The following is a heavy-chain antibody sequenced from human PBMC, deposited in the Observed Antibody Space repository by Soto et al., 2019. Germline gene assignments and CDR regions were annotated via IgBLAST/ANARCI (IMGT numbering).Heavy chain of an antibody. CDR1: GGSISSGGYY. CDR2: IYYSGST. J-gene: IGHJ4*02. V-gene: IGHV4-31*03. Sequence: PSETLSLTCTVSGGSISSGGYYWSWIRQHPGKGLEWIGYIYYSGSTYYNPSLKSRVTISVDTSKNQFSLKLSSVTAADTAVYYCARAAYDYVWGSYRYIDYWGQGTLVTVSS. D-gene: IGHD3-16*02. CDR3: ARAAYDYVWGSYRYIDY.